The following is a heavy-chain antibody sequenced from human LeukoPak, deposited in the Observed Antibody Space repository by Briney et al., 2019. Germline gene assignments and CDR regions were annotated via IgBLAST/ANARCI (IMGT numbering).Heavy chain of an antibody. D-gene: IGHD3-10*01. CDR2: INPNSGGT. J-gene: IGHJ4*02. CDR3: ARDLGGWFGELLYPHYFDY. CDR1: GYTFTGYY. V-gene: IGHV1-2*02. Sequence: ASVKVSCKASGYTFTGYYMHWVRQAPGQGLEWMGWINPNSGGTNYAQKFQGGVTMTRDTSISTAYMELSRLRSDDTAVYYCARDLGGWFGELLYPHYFDYWGQGTLVTVSS.